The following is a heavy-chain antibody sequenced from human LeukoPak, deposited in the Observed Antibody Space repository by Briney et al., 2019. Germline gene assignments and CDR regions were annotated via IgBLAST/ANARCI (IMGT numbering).Heavy chain of an antibody. Sequence: SVKVSCKASGGTFSSYAISWVRQAPGQGLEWMGGIIPIFGTANYAQKFQGRVAVTADESTSTAYMELSSLRSEDTAVYYYARDPLGNDAFDIWAQGTMVTVSS. V-gene: IGHV1-69*13. D-gene: IGHD7-27*01. J-gene: IGHJ3*02. CDR2: IIPIFGTA. CDR1: GGTFSSYA. CDR3: ARDPLGNDAFDI.